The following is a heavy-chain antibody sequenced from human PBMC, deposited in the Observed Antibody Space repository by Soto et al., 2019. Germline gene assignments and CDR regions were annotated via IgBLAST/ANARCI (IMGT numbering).Heavy chain of an antibody. Sequence: GGSLRLSCAASGFTFSSYGMHWVRQAPGKGLEWVAVISYDGSNKYYADSVKGRFTISRDNSKNTLYLQMNSLRAEDTAVYYCAKDQLRVVVAAAFDYWGQGTLVTVSS. V-gene: IGHV3-30*18. CDR3: AKDQLRVVVAAAFDY. CDR1: GFTFSSYG. D-gene: IGHD2-15*01. CDR2: ISYDGSNK. J-gene: IGHJ4*02.